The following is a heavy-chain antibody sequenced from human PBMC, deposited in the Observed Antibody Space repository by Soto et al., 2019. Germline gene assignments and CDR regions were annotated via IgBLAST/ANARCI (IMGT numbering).Heavy chain of an antibody. D-gene: IGHD2-15*01. CDR2: ISGSAGTV. V-gene: IGHV3-23*01. Sequence: LRLSCAASGFIFNDYAMNWVRQAPGKGLEWVSAISGSAGTVYYADSVKGRFTISRDNSMNTLYLQMNSLRAEDTALYYCAKDDGSICNGPAYNFDMDVWGQGTTDTGSS. J-gene: IGHJ6*02. CDR1: GFIFNDYA. CDR3: AKDDGSICNGPAYNFDMDV.